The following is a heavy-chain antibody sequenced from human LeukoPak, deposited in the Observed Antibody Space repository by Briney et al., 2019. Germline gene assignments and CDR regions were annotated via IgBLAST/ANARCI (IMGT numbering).Heavy chain of an antibody. J-gene: IGHJ4*02. CDR2: INWNGGST. CDR3: ARDLRDYSRGSFGNFFDY. D-gene: IGHD6-19*01. Sequence: GGSLRLSCAASGFTFDDYGMSWVRQAPGKGLEWVSGINWNGGSTGYADSVKGRFTISRDNAKNSLYLQMSSLRAEDTAIYYCARDLRDYSRGSFGNFFDYWGQGTLVTVSS. CDR1: GFTFDDYG. V-gene: IGHV3-20*04.